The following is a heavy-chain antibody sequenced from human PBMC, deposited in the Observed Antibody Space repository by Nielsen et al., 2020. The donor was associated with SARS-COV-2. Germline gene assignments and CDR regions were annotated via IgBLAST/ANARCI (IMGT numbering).Heavy chain of an antibody. CDR2: IKRSGGST. CDR3: VKWVELDFGYYYYGMDV. D-gene: IGHD1-26*01. Sequence: GESLKISCAASGFTFDNYAMTWVRQAPGKGLEWVSVIKRSGGSTYYADSVKDRFTISRDNSRNTLYLQMNSLRVEDTAVYYCVKWVELDFGYYYYGMDVWGQGTTVTVSS. V-gene: IGHV3-23*01. J-gene: IGHJ6*02. CDR1: GFTFDNYA.